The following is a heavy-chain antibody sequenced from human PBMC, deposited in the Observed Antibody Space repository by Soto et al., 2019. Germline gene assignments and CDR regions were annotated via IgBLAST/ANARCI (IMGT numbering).Heavy chain of an antibody. D-gene: IGHD3-9*01. CDR2: IYYSGST. V-gene: IGHV4-59*01. J-gene: IGHJ5*02. Sequence: QVQLQESGPGLVKPSETLSLTCTVSGGSISSYYWSWIRQPPGKGLEWIGYIYYSGSTNYNPSLKGRDTISVDTSKNQFSLKLSSVTAADTAVYYCARAIDYDILTGYQHWFDPWGQGTLVTVSS. CDR1: GGSISSYY. CDR3: ARAIDYDILTGYQHWFDP.